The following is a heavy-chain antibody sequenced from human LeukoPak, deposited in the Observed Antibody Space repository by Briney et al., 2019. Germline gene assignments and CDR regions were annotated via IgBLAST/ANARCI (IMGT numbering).Heavy chain of an antibody. V-gene: IGHV3-30*19. J-gene: IGHJ4*02. D-gene: IGHD6-13*01. CDR1: GFTFSSSG. CDR2: ISYDGSDK. CDR3: ARGSYSSSWKTFDY. Sequence: GGSLRLSCAASGFTFSSSGMHWVRQAPGKGLEWVALISYDGSDKYYADSVKGRFTISRDNSKNTLYVQMNSLRAEDTAVYYCARGSYSSSWKTFDYWGQGTLVTVSS.